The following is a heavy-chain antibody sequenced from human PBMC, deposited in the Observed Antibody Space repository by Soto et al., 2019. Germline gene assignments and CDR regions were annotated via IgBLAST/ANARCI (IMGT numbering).Heavy chain of an antibody. CDR2: IHYGGST. Sequence: QVQLQESGPGLVEPSQTLSLTCTVSGGSISGEGYYWSWIRQYSGRGLEWIGYIHYGGSTDYNPALKSRVIISVDTSKTQFFLNLSSVTAADTAVYYCARAWTATAGWANWFDRWGQRTLVPVSS. CDR3: ARAWTATAGWANWFDR. J-gene: IGHJ5*02. D-gene: IGHD6-13*01. V-gene: IGHV4-31*03. CDR1: GGSISGEGYY.